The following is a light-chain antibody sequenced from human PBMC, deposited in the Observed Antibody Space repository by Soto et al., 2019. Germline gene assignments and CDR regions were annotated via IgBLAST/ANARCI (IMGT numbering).Light chain of an antibody. CDR2: GNS. J-gene: IGLJ2*01. Sequence: QSVLTQPPSVSGAPGQRVTISCTGSSSNIGAGYDVQWYQQLPGTAPKLLIYGNSNRPSGVPDRISGSKSGTSASLAITGLQAEDEADYYCQSYDSSLSGSAVFGGGTKVTVL. V-gene: IGLV1-40*01. CDR3: QSYDSSLSGSAV. CDR1: SSNIGAGYD.